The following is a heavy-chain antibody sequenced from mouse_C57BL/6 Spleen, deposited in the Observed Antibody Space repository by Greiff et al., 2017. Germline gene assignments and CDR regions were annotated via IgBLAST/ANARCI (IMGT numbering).Heavy chain of an antibody. J-gene: IGHJ1*03. CDR3: ARRGPYYYGSRYWYFDV. V-gene: IGHV1-69*01. CDR1: GYTFTSYW. D-gene: IGHD1-1*01. CDR2: IDPSDSYT. Sequence: QVQLQQPGAELVMPGASVKLSCKASGYTFTSYWMHWVKQRPGQGLEWIGEIDPSDSYTNYNQKFKGKSTLTVDKSSSTAYMQLSSLTSEDSAVYYCARRGPYYYGSRYWYFDVWGKGTTVTVSS.